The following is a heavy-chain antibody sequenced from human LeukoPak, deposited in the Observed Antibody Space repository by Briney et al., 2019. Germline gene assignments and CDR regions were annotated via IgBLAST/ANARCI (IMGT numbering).Heavy chain of an antibody. CDR3: ARDSPAWELPTDY. V-gene: IGHV3-33*01. Sequence: GGSLRLSCAASGFTFSSYGMHWVRQAPGKGLEWVAVIWYDGSNKYYADSVKGRFTISRDNSKNTLYLQMNSLRAEDTAVYYCARDSPAWELPTDYWGQGTLVTVSS. CDR1: GFTFSSYG. CDR2: IWYDGSNK. J-gene: IGHJ4*02. D-gene: IGHD1-26*01.